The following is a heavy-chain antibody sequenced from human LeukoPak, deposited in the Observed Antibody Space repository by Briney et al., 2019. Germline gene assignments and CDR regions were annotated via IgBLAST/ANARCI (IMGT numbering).Heavy chain of an antibody. D-gene: IGHD2-2*01. CDR2: INPDGDRT. V-gene: IGHV1-46*01. J-gene: IGHJ4*02. CDR1: EDTFTNYY. CDR3: ARGKSYQLPHY. Sequence: ASVKVSCKASEDTFTNYYMHWVRQAPGQGLEWLGIINPDGDRTAYAQNFQGRVTMTRDASTTTFYLELSSLRSEDTAVYYCARGKSYQLPHYWGQGTLVTVSS.